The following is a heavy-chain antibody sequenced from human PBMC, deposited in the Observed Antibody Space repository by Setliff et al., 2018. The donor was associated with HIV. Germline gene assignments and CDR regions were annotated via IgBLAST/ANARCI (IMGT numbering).Heavy chain of an antibody. CDR2: INPNNGGT. J-gene: IGHJ4*02. CDR1: GYTFTGYY. D-gene: IGHD5-18*01. Sequence: GASVKVSCKASGYTFTGYYIHWVRQAPGQGLEWMGWINPNNGGTKYAQNFQGRVTITRDTSASTAYMELRSLRSEDTAVYYCATRGYSYGYFDYWGQGTLVTVSS. V-gene: IGHV1-2*02. CDR3: ATRGYSYGYFDY.